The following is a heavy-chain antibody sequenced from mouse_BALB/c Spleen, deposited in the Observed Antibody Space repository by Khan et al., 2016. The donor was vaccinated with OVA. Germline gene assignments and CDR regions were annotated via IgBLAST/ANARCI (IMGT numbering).Heavy chain of an antibody. J-gene: IGHJ3*01. CDR3: AREGTTAPFAY. CDR1: GFTFSSYA. Sequence: EVELAESGGGLVKPGGSLKLSCAASGFTFSSYAMSWVRQTPEKRLEWVASISSGGSTYYPDSVKGRFTISRDNARNILYLQMSSLRSEDTAMYYCAREGTTAPFAYWGQGTLVTVSA. V-gene: IGHV5-6-5*01. D-gene: IGHD1-2*01. CDR2: ISSGGST.